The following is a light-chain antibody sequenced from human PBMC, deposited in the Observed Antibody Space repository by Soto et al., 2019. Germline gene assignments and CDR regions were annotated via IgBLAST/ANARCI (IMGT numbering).Light chain of an antibody. Sequence: EIVLTQSPGTLSFSPGEGFTLSCRSSQSISGNLAWYQHKPGQAPRLLIYGASTRATGIPDRFSGSGSGTDFTLTISRLEPEDFAVYYCHQYGSSQTFGQGTKVDI. J-gene: IGKJ1*01. V-gene: IGKV3-20*01. CDR3: HQYGSSQT. CDR2: GAS. CDR1: QSISGN.